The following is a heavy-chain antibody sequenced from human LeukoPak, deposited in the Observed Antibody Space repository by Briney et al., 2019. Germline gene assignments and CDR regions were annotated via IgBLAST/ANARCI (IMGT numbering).Heavy chain of an antibody. D-gene: IGHD1-26*01. CDR3: ARSRASVGTSTYSDY. Sequence: ASVMVSCKASGYTFTNYGISWVRQAPGQGLEWMAWISANNGETRYAQNLQGRVTMTTDTSTSTAYMELRSLRSDDTAVYYCARSRASVGTSTYSDYWGQGTLVTVSS. CDR1: GYTFTNYG. V-gene: IGHV1-18*04. J-gene: IGHJ4*02. CDR2: ISANNGET.